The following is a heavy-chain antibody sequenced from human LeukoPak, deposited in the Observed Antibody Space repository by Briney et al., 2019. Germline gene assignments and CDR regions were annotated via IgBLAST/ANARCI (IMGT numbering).Heavy chain of an antibody. J-gene: IGHJ6*03. CDR2: IYHSEVT. CDR3: ARRIAVAGYYYYYYMDV. V-gene: IGHV4-38-2*02. Sequence: SETLSLTCTVSGYSISSGYYWGWIRQPPGKGLEWIGSIYHSEVTYYNPSLKSRVTISVDTSKNQFSLKLSSVTAADTAVYYCARRIAVAGYYYYYYMDVWGKGTTVTISS. CDR1: GYSISSGYY. D-gene: IGHD6-19*01.